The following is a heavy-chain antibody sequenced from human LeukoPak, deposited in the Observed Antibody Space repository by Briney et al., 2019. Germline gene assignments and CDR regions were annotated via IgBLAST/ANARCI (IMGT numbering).Heavy chain of an antibody. CDR3: ARDGIPGYWFDP. D-gene: IGHD3-9*01. CDR1: GGSISSYY. V-gene: IGHV4-59*12. CDR2: TYYSGST. J-gene: IGHJ5*02. Sequence: SETLSLTCTVSGGSISSYYWSWIRQPPGKGLEWIGYTYYSGSTNYNPSLKSRVTISVDTSKNQFSLRLSSVTAADTAVYYCARDGIPGYWFDPWGQGTLVTVSS.